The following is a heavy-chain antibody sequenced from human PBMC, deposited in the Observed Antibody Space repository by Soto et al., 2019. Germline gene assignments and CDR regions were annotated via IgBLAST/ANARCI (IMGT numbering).Heavy chain of an antibody. J-gene: IGHJ4*02. CDR1: VFTFSSYS. V-gene: IGHV3-21*01. CDR3: ARALITLFRVGKYYFEY. Sequence: VGSLRLSCASSVFTFSSYSMNCVRQAPGKGLEWVSSISSSSYIYYADSVKGRFTISRDNAKNSLYLQMNSLRAEDTAVYYCARALITLFRVGKYYFEYWGQATLVSVSS. CDR2: ISSSSYI. D-gene: IGHD3-3*01.